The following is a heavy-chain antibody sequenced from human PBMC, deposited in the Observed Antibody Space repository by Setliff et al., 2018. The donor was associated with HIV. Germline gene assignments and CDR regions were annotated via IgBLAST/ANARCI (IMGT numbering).Heavy chain of an antibody. CDR3: ARSSYYDVNSPFDY. CDR1: GGTFSSYV. J-gene: IGHJ4*02. Sequence: KVSCKASGGTFSSYVINWVRQAPGQGLEWMGGAIPMLGIANHVHKFQGRVTITADKSTSTAYMELNSLRSEDTAVYYCARSSYYDVNSPFDYWGQGTRVTVS. D-gene: IGHD3-16*01. V-gene: IGHV1-69*10. CDR2: AIPMLGIA.